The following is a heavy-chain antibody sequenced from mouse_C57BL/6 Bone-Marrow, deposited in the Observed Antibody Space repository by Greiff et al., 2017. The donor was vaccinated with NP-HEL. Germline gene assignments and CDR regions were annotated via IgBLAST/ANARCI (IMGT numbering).Heavy chain of an antibody. Sequence: EVQLQQSGAELVKPGASVKLSCTASGFNIKDYYMHWVKQRTEQGLEWIGRIDPEDGEPKYAPKFQGKATITADTSSNTAYLQLSSLTSEYTAFYYCAISGLWVRPWFAYWGQGTLVTVSA. V-gene: IGHV14-2*01. J-gene: IGHJ3*01. CDR3: AISGLWVRPWFAY. D-gene: IGHD1-1*02. CDR2: IDPEDGEP. CDR1: GFNIKDYY.